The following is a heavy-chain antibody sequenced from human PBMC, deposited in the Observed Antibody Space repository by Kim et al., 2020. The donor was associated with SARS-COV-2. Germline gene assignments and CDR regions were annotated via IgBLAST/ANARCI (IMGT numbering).Heavy chain of an antibody. CDR1: GFTFSSYE. J-gene: IGHJ4*02. Sequence: GGSLRLSCAASGFTFSSYEMNWVRQAPGKGLEWVSYISSSGSTIYYADSVKGRFTISRDNAKNSLYLQMNSLRAEDTAVYYCARGSHETYYYDSSGYYGRVYWGQGSLVTVSS. CDR3: ARGSHETYYYDSSGYYGRVY. D-gene: IGHD3-22*01. CDR2: ISSSGSTI. V-gene: IGHV3-48*03.